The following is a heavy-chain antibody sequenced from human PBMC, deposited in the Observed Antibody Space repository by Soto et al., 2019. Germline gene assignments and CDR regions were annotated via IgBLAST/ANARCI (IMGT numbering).Heavy chain of an antibody. V-gene: IGHV1-69*02. D-gene: IGHD6-19*01. Sequence: ASVKVSCKASGGTFSSYTISWVRQAPGQGLEWMGTIDPIGTIAYYAQKLQGRVTMTRDTSTSTVYMELSSLRSEDTAVYYCARLKVTSGLSYWGQGTLVTVSS. CDR1: GGTFSSYT. CDR3: ARLKVTSGLSY. CDR2: IDPIGTIA. J-gene: IGHJ4*02.